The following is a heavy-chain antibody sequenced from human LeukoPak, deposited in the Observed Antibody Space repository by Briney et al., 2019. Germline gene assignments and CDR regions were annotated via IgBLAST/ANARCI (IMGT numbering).Heavy chain of an antibody. CDR2: ISTYNGDT. D-gene: IGHD5-12*01. CDR1: GYTFTSYG. J-gene: IGHJ4*02. Sequence: ASVKVSCKASGYTFTSYGITWVRQAPGQGLEWMGWISTYNGDTNYAQSLQGRVTMTTDTSTSTAYMELRSLRSDDTAIYYCARGRGSTSRYWGQGTLATVSS. CDR3: ARGRGSTSRY. V-gene: IGHV1-18*01.